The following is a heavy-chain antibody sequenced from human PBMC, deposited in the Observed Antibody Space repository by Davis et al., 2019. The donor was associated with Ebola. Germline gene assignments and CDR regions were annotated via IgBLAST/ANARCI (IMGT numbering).Heavy chain of an antibody. CDR2: INPNSGGT. CDR1: GYTFTGYY. J-gene: IGHJ4*02. CDR3: ARGGGSSKRTMGY. Sequence: ASVKVSCKASGYTFTGYYMHWVRQAPGQGLEWMGWINPNSGGTNYAQKFQGWVTMTRDTSISTAYMELSRLRSDDTAVYDCARGGGSSKRTMGYWGQGTLVTVSS. V-gene: IGHV1-2*04. D-gene: IGHD1-26*01.